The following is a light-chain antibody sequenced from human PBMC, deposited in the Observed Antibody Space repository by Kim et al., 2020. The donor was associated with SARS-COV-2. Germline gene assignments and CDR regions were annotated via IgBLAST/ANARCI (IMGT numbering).Light chain of an antibody. Sequence: GKLTCPLSSGHSSYAIAWHQQQPEKGPRYLMKLNSDGSHSKGDGIPDRFSGSSSGAERYLTISSLQSEDEADYYCQTWGTGAKGVFGGGTQLTVL. J-gene: IGLJ2*01. CDR1: SGHSSYA. CDR2: LNSDGSH. V-gene: IGLV4-69*01. CDR3: QTWGTGAKGV.